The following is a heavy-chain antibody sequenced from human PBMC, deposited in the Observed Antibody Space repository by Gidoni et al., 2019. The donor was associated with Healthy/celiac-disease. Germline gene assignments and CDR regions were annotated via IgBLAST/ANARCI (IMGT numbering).Heavy chain of an antibody. D-gene: IGHD6-19*01. CDR3: ARGSSGWPTADY. CDR1: GCTFSSYE. Sequence: EVQLVESGGGLVQPGGSRRLSCAASGCTFSSYEMNWVRQAPGKGLEWVSYISSSGSTIYYADSVKGRFTISRDNAKNSLYLQMNSLRAEDTAVYYCARGSSGWPTADYWGQGTLVTVSS. V-gene: IGHV3-48*03. CDR2: ISSSGSTI. J-gene: IGHJ4*02.